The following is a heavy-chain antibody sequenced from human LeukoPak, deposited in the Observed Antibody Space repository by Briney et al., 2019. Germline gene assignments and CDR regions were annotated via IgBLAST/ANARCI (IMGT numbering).Heavy chain of an antibody. Sequence: GGSLRLSCAASGFTFSSYGMHWVRQAPGKGLEWVANIKQDGSEKYYADSVKGRFIISRDNAKNALYLQMSSLRAEDTAIYYCARRYFDYWGQGTLVTVSS. CDR3: ARRYFDY. CDR2: IKQDGSEK. J-gene: IGHJ4*02. V-gene: IGHV3-7*03. CDR1: GFTFSSYG.